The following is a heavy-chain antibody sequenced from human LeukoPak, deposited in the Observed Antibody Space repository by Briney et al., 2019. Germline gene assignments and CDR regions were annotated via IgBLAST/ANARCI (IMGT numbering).Heavy chain of an antibody. CDR1: GFTFSSNS. CDR2: ISSSSTTI. V-gene: IGHV3-48*01. Sequence: GGSLRLSCAASGFTFSSNSMNWVRQAPGKGLEWVSYISSSSTTIYYADSVKGRFTISRDNAKNSLYLQMNSLRAEDTAVYYCAKQKTTVVTLDAFDIWGQGTMVTVSS. CDR3: AKQKTTVVTLDAFDI. D-gene: IGHD4-23*01. J-gene: IGHJ3*02.